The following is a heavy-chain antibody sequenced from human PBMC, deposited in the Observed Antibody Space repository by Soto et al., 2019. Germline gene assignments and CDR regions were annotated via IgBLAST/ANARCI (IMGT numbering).Heavy chain of an antibody. CDR2: ISSSGTTI. D-gene: IGHD3-3*01. CDR3: ARERLRTGDY. J-gene: IGHJ4*02. Sequence: DWTGGSLRLSCAASGFTFSDYYMSWIRQAPGKGLEWVSYISSSGTTIYHADSVKGRFTISRDNAKNSLYLQMNSLRAEDTAVYYCARERLRTGDYWGQGTLVTVSS. CDR1: GFTFSDYY. V-gene: IGHV3-11*01.